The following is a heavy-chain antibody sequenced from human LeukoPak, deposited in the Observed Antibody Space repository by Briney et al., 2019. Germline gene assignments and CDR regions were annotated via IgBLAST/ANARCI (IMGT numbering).Heavy chain of an antibody. D-gene: IGHD2-21*02. J-gene: IGHJ3*02. Sequence: PSQTLSLTCTVSGASIRSGDYYWSWIRQPPGKGLEWIGYIYDSGSTYYNPSLKSRITISVDTSKNQFSLKLSSVTAADTAVYYCARDPGAYCGGDCADAFDIWGQGTMVTVSS. CDR1: GASIRSGDYY. CDR3: ARDPGAYCGGDCADAFDI. CDR2: IYDSGST. V-gene: IGHV4-30-4*01.